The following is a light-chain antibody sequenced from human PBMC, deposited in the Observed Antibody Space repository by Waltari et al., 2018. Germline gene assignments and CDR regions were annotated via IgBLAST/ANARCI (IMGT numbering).Light chain of an antibody. V-gene: IGKV2-30*01. CDR1: QSLVYTDGISY. Sequence: DVGLTQSPPSLPVTLGQPASIPCRSSQSLVYTDGISYLNWFHQRPGQAPRRLIYKVSKRDSGVPDRFSGSGSGTDFTLMISSVEADDVGVYFCMQATHWPVTFGQGTRLEIK. CDR2: KVS. CDR3: MQATHWPVT. J-gene: IGKJ5*01.